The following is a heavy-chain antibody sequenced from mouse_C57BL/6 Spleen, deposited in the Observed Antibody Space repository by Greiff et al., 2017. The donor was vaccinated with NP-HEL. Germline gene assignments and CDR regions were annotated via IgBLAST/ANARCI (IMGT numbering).Heavy chain of an antibody. V-gene: IGHV1-53*01. CDR1: GYTFTSYR. CDR2: INPSNGGT. D-gene: IGHD1-1*01. Sequence: VQLQQPGTELVKPGAPVKLSCKASGYTFTSYRMHWVKQRPGQGLEWIRNINPSNGGTNYNEKFKSKATLTVDKSSSTTYMQLSSLTSEDSTVYYCARGDYCYDHYYAMDYWGQGTSVTVSS. CDR3: ARGDYCYDHYYAMDY. J-gene: IGHJ4*01.